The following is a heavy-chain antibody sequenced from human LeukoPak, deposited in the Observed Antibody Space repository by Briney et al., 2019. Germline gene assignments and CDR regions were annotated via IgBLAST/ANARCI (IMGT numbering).Heavy chain of an antibody. Sequence: ASVKVSCKASGYTFTSYYMHWVRQAPGQGLEWMGIINPSGGSTNYAQKFQGKVTMTRDTSTNTVYMELSSLRSEDTAVYYCARGPSITMVRGGQWYYYMDVWGKGTTVTISS. D-gene: IGHD3-10*01. V-gene: IGHV1-46*01. CDR2: INPSGGST. J-gene: IGHJ6*03. CDR1: GYTFTSYY. CDR3: ARGPSITMVRGGQWYYYMDV.